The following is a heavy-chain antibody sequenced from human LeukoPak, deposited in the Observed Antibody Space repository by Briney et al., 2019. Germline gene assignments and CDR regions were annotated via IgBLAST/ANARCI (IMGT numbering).Heavy chain of an antibody. V-gene: IGHV3-11*01. Sequence: QAPXXXREGXXYISXSGNTKYYADSVKGRFTISRDNAKNSLYLQMNSLRAEDTAVYYCATQKNDFWSGSSYDAFDIWGQGTMVIVSS. CDR3: ATQKNDFWSGSSYDAFDI. J-gene: IGHJ3*02. D-gene: IGHD3-3*01. CDR2: ISXSGNTK.